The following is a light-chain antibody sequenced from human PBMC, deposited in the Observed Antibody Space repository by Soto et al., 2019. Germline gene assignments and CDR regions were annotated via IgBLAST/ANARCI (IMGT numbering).Light chain of an antibody. J-gene: IGLJ2*01. V-gene: IGLV4-69*01. CDR3: QTWGTGIPHVV. Sequence: QSVLTQSPSASASLGASVKLTCTLSSGHSSYAIAWHQQQPEKGPRYLMKLNSDGSHSKGDGIPDRFSGSSSGAERYLTISSLLSEDEADYYCQTWGTGIPHVVFGGGTKLTVL. CDR1: SGHSSYA. CDR2: LNSDGSH.